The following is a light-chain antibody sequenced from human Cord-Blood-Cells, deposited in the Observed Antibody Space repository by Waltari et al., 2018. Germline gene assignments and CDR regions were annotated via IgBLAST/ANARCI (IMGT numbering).Light chain of an antibody. CDR2: DAS. CDR1: QSVSSY. CDR3: QQRSNWYS. V-gene: IGKV3-11*01. J-gene: IGKJ2*03. Sequence: EIVLTQSPATLSLSPGERATISCRASQSVSSYLAWYQQKPGQPPRLLIYDASNRATGIPARFSGSGSGTDFTLTISSLEPEDFAVYYCQQRSNWYSFGQGTKLEIK.